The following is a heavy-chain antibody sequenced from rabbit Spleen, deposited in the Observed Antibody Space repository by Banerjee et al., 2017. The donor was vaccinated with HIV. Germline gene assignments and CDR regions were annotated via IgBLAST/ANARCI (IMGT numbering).Heavy chain of an antibody. CDR3: ARETSSGWGIVSFYFSL. V-gene: IGHV1S40*01. Sequence: QSLEESGGDLVTPGASLTLTCTASGFTINSNYYMCWVRQAPGKGLEWIACIYAGSSGSTYYASWAKGRFTISKTSSTTVTLQMTSLTAADTATYFCARETSSGWGIVSFYFSLWGQGTLVTVS. J-gene: IGHJ4*01. D-gene: IGHD4-1*01. CDR1: GFTINSNYY. CDR2: IYAGSSGST.